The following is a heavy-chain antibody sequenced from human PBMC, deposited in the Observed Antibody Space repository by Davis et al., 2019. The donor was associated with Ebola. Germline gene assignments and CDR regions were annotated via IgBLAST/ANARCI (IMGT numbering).Heavy chain of an antibody. CDR3: ATYFTIFGVVSDY. Sequence: AASVKVSCKASGYTFTSYAMNWVRQAPGQGLEWMGIINPSGGSTSYAQKFQGRVTMTRDTSTSTVYMELSSLRSEDTAVYYCATYFTIFGVVSDYWGQGTLVTVSS. V-gene: IGHV1-46*01. D-gene: IGHD3-3*01. J-gene: IGHJ4*02. CDR1: GYTFTSYA. CDR2: INPSGGST.